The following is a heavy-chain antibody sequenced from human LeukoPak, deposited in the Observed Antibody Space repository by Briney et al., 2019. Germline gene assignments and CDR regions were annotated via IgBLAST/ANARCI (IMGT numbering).Heavy chain of an antibody. Sequence: KASETLSLTCTVSGGSISSSSYYWGWIRQPPGKGLEWIGSIYYSGSTYYNPSLKSRVTISVDTSKNQFSLKLSSVTAADTAVYYCARRFIRQWLVHPKRGPFDYWGQGTLVTVSS. J-gene: IGHJ4*02. CDR1: GGSISSSSYY. CDR3: ARRFIRQWLVHPKRGPFDY. D-gene: IGHD6-19*01. CDR2: IYYSGST. V-gene: IGHV4-39*01.